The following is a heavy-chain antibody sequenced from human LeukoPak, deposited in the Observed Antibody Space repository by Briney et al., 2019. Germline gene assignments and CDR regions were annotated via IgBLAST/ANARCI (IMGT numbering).Heavy chain of an antibody. Sequence: ASVKVSCKASGYTFTGYYMHWVRQAPGQGLEWMGWINPNSGGTNYAQKFQGWVTMTRDTSISTAYMKLSRLRSDDTAVYYCARSRGVIKGLDYWGQGTLVTVSS. J-gene: IGHJ4*02. V-gene: IGHV1-2*04. D-gene: IGHD3-10*01. CDR1: GYTFTGYY. CDR3: ARSRGVIKGLDY. CDR2: INPNSGGT.